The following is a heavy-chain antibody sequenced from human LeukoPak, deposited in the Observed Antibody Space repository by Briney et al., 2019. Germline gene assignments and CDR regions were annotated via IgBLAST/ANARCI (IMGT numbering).Heavy chain of an antibody. D-gene: IGHD3-22*01. CDR3: ARYYYDTSSVFDV. CDR2: INPNSGGT. CDR1: GYTFTDYY. J-gene: IGHJ3*01. V-gene: IGHV1-2*02. Sequence: ASVKVSCKASGYTFTDYYMHWVRQAPGQGLEWMGWINPNSGGTNYAQKFQDRVTMTRDTSISTAYMELSRLRSDDTAVYYCARYYYDTSSVFDVWGQGTRVTVSS.